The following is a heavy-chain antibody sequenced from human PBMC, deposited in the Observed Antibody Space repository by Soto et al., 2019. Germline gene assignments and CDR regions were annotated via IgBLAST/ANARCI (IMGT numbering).Heavy chain of an antibody. V-gene: IGHV4-59*11. J-gene: IGHJ6*02. Sequence: PPETLSLTCSVTGGSISGHYWSWIRQPPGKGLEWVGYIYYSGSANYNPSLKSRVTISVDTPKNQLSLKLSSVTAADTAVYYCARDREVTTPYYFVMDVWGQGTTGNVS. CDR1: GGSISGHY. CDR3: ARDREVTTPYYFVMDV. CDR2: IYYSGSA. D-gene: IGHD4-17*01.